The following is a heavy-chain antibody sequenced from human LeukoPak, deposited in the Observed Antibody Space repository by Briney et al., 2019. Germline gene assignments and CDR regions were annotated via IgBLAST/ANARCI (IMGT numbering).Heavy chain of an antibody. CDR3: ASKFYSNYLMDV. J-gene: IGHJ6*04. Sequence: PGGSLRLSCAASGFTFSSYSMNWVRQAPGKGLEWVSSIISSSSYIYYAHSVKGRFTISRDKAKNSLYLQMSSLRAEDTAVYYCASKFYSNYLMDVWGKGTTVTVSS. V-gene: IGHV3-21*01. CDR1: GFTFSSYS. CDR2: IISSSSYI. D-gene: IGHD4-11*01.